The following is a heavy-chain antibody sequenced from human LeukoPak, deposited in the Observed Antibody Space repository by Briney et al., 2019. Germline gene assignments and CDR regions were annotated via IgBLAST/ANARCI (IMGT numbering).Heavy chain of an antibody. CDR2: IIPIFGTA. Sequence: SVKVSCKASGGTFSSYAISWVRQAPGQGLEWMGGIIPIFGTANYAQKFQGRVTITTDESTSTAYMELSSLRSEDTAVYYCATGWAQAYYYYYMDVWGQGTTVIVSS. CDR1: GGTFSSYA. CDR3: ATGWAQAYYYYYMDV. J-gene: IGHJ6*03. D-gene: IGHD6-13*01. V-gene: IGHV1-69*05.